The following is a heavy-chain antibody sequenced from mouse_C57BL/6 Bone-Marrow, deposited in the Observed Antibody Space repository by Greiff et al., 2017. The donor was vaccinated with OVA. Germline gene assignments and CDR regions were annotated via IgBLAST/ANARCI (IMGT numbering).Heavy chain of an antibody. Sequence: EVHLVASGGGLVKPGGSLKLSCAASGFTFSDYGMHWVRQAPEKGLEWVAYISSGSSTIYYADTVKGRFTISRDNAKNTLFMQMTSLRSEDTAMYYCARELWLETYYFDYWGQGTTLTGSS. CDR3: ARELWLETYYFDY. CDR2: ISSGSSTI. D-gene: IGHD2-2*01. J-gene: IGHJ2*01. CDR1: GFTFSDYG. V-gene: IGHV5-17*01.